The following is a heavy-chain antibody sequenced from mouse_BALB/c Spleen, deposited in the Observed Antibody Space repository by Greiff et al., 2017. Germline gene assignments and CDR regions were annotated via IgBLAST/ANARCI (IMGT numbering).Heavy chain of an antibody. J-gene: IGHJ2*01. Sequence: ESGPGLVKPSQSLSLTCSVTGYSITSGYYWNWIRQFPGNKLEWMGYISYDGSNNYNPSLKNRISITRDTSKNQFFLKLNSVTTEDTATYYCARGKGYFYWGQGTTLTVSS. V-gene: IGHV3-6*02. CDR3: ARGKGYFY. CDR2: ISYDGSN. CDR1: GYSITSGYY. D-gene: IGHD2-14*01.